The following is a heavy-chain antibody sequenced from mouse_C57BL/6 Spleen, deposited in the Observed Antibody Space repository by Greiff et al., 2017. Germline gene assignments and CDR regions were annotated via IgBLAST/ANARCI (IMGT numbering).Heavy chain of an antibody. J-gene: IGHJ4*01. V-gene: IGHV1-54*01. D-gene: IGHD2-2*01. CDR2: LNPGSGGT. CDR3: ARTEGYDGAMDY. CDR1: GYAFTNYL. Sequence: VQLQQSGAELVRPGTSVKVSCKASGYAFTNYLIEWVKQRPGQGLEWIGVLNPGSGGTNYNEKFKGKATLTADKSSSTAYMQLSSLTSEDSAVYFCARTEGYDGAMDYWGQGTSVTVSS.